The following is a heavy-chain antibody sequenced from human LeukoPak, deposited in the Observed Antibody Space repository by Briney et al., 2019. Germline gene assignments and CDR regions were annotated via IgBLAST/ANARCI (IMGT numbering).Heavy chain of an antibody. D-gene: IGHD5-24*01. Sequence: ETLSLTCTVSGDSISSYYWSWIRQPPGKGLEWIGYIYYSGGTDYNPSLKSRVTISVDTSKNQFSLKLRSVTAADTAVYYCARHVTISGPYDASDIWGQGTMVTVSP. V-gene: IGHV4-59*08. J-gene: IGHJ3*02. CDR2: IYYSGGT. CDR1: GDSISSYY. CDR3: ARHVTISGPYDASDI.